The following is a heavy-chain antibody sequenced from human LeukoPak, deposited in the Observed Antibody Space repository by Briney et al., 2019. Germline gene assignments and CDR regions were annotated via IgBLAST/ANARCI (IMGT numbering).Heavy chain of an antibody. J-gene: IGHJ5*02. V-gene: IGHV4-31*03. D-gene: IGHD3-3*01. CDR1: GGSISSGGYY. CDR3: ARTYYDFWSGYRSNYNWFDP. CDR2: IYYSGST. Sequence: SETLSLTCTVSGGSISSGGYYWSWIRQHPGKGLEWIGYIYYSGSTYYNPSLKSRVTISVDTSKNQFSLKLSSVTAADTAVYYCARTYYDFWSGYRSNYNWFDPWGQGTLVTVSS.